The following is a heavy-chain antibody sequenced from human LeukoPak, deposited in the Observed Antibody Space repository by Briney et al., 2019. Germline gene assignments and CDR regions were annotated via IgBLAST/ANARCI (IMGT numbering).Heavy chain of an antibody. V-gene: IGHV4-4*07. D-gene: IGHD5-18*01. CDR1: GVSITSYY. Sequence: PSETLSLTCTVSGVSITSYYWSWIRQPAGKGLEWIGRIYTSGSTNYNPSLKSRVTISLDTSKNQFSLKLSSVTAADTAVYYCARGQAMVDWGQGTLVTVSS. J-gene: IGHJ4*02. CDR2: IYTSGST. CDR3: ARGQAMVD.